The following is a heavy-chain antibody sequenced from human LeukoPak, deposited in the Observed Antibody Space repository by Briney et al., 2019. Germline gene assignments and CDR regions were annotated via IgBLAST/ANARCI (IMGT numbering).Heavy chain of an antibody. Sequence: SETLSLTCSVSGGSINVYYWNWIRQSPGKGLEWIGSISYSGSTNYNPSLKSRVTISMDTSKNRFSLKVSSVIPADTAMYYCARGGSRSHTSSTLDYWGQGTLVTVSS. D-gene: IGHD6-6*01. V-gene: IGHV4-59*01. CDR2: ISYSGST. CDR3: ARGGSRSHTSSTLDY. CDR1: GGSINVYY. J-gene: IGHJ4*02.